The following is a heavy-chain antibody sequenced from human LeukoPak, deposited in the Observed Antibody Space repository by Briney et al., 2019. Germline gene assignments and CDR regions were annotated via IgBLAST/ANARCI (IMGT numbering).Heavy chain of an antibody. CDR3: ARMYYDFWVYDY. CDR2: IYYSGST. J-gene: IGHJ4*02. CDR1: GGSISSYN. V-gene: IGHV4-59*01. D-gene: IGHD3-3*01. Sequence: PSETLSLTCTVSGGSISSYNWSWIRQPPGKGLEWIGYIYYSGSTNYNPSLKSRVTISVDTSKNQFSLKLSSVTAADTAVYYCARMYYDFWVYDYWGQGTLVTVSS.